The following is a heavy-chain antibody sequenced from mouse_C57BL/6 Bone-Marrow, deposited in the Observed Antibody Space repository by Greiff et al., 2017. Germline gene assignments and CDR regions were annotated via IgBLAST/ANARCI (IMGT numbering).Heavy chain of an antibody. J-gene: IGHJ1*03. CDR2: IYPRGGST. D-gene: IGHD1-1*01. CDR1: GYTFTSYC. Sequence: VQLPESGPELVKPGASVKLSCKASGYTFTSYCIHWVKQRPGQGLEWIGYIYPRGGSTKYNEKFQGKATLTVDKSSSTAYMQLNSLTSEDSAVYFCARDYCSSYWYFDVWCTGPTATVSS. CDR3: ARDYCSSYWYFDV. V-gene: IGHV1-85*01.